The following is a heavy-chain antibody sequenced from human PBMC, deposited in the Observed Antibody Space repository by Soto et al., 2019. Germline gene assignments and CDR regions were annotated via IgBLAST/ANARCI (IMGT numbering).Heavy chain of an antibody. J-gene: IGHJ6*02. Sequence: LCLTCAVYVGSFSGYYWIWIRQPPVKGLEWRGEINHSGSTNYNPSLKSRVTISVGTSKNQFSLRLSSVTAADTAVYYCARGGSMVRGVIIRNYSYYGMDVWGQGTTVTVSS. CDR2: INHSGST. CDR3: ARGGSMVRGVIIRNYSYYGMDV. CDR1: VGSFSGYY. V-gene: IGHV4-34*01. D-gene: IGHD3-10*01.